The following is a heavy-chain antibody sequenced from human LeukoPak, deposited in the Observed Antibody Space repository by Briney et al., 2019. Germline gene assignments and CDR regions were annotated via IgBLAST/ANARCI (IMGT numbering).Heavy chain of an antibody. J-gene: IGHJ4*02. CDR1: GDSVSSNSAA. D-gene: IGHD3-16*02. CDR3: GRIVGGSQDY. Sequence: SQTLSLTCAISGDSVSSNSAAWNWIRQSPSRGLEWLGRTYYRSKWHNDYAVSVKSRITITRDTSKNQFSLLLNSVTPEDAGVYYCGRIVGGSQDYWGQGTLVTVSS. V-gene: IGHV6-1*01. CDR2: TYYRSKWHN.